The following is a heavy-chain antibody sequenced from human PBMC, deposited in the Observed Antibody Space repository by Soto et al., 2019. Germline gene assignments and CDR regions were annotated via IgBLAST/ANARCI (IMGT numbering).Heavy chain of an antibody. CDR1: GFTFSSSA. Sequence: LILSCAASGFTFSSSALSWVRQAPGKGLEWVSAISDSAHMSYEDAVRGRFTISIDNAGNSLYLQMNSLKAEDTAVYYCARVALASANGYGSGNYDIWGQGTRVTVSS. V-gene: IGHV3-21*06. J-gene: IGHJ4*02. CDR2: ISDSAHM. D-gene: IGHD3-10*01. CDR3: ARVALASANGYGSGNYDI.